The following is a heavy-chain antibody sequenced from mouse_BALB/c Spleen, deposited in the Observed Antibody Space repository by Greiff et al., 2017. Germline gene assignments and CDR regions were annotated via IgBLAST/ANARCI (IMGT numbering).Heavy chain of an antibody. CDR2: INPSTGYT. CDR1: GYTFTSYW. Sequence: VQLQQSGAELAKPGASVKMSCKASGYTFTSYWMHWVKQRPGQGLEWIGYINPSTGYTEYNQKFKDKATLTADKSSSTAYMQLSSLTSEDSAVYYCARVTTVVPNWYFDVWGAGTTVTVSS. CDR3: ARVTTVVPNWYFDV. D-gene: IGHD1-1*01. J-gene: IGHJ1*01. V-gene: IGHV1-7*01.